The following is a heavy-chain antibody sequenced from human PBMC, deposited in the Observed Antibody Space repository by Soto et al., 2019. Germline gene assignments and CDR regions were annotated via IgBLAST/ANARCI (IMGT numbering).Heavy chain of an antibody. CDR2: IDPSDSYT. CDR3: AISSSGWTSGGGYYGMDV. J-gene: IGHJ6*02. V-gene: IGHV5-10-1*01. CDR1: GYSFTSYW. Sequence: PGESLKISCKGSGYSFTSYWISWVRQMPGKGLEWMGRIDPSDSYTNYSPSFQGHVTISADKSISTAYLQWSSLKASDTAMYYCAISSSGWTSGGGYYGMDVWGQGTTVTVSS. D-gene: IGHD6-19*01.